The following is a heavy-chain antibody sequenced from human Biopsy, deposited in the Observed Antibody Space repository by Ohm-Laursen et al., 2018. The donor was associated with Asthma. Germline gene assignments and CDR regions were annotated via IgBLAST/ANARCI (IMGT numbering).Heavy chain of an antibody. CDR3: AREVSTVDYGYYYFAMDV. Sequence: GASVKVSCKASGDSFSNYAISWVRQAPGQGLEWMGGLIPVLGTPDHAQMFEGRVTITADESTSTAYMGLSSLRSEDSAVYYCAREVSTVDYGYYYFAMDVWGQGTTVTVSS. CDR2: LIPVLGTP. D-gene: IGHD4-17*01. CDR1: GDSFSNYA. J-gene: IGHJ6*02. V-gene: IGHV1-69*13.